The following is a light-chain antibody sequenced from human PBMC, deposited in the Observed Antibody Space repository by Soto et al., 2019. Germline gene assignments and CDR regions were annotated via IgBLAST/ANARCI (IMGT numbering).Light chain of an antibody. CDR2: WAS. Sequence: DVVMTQSPDSLAVSLGERAAINCKSSQNLLFSSNNKNSLAWYQQKPGQPPKLLIYWASTRESGAPDRFSGSGSGRDVTLSISSLQAEDVAVYYCQQYHTTPNTFRQGTKVEIE. CDR1: QNLLFSSNNKNS. CDR3: QQYHTTPNT. V-gene: IGKV4-1*01. J-gene: IGKJ2*01.